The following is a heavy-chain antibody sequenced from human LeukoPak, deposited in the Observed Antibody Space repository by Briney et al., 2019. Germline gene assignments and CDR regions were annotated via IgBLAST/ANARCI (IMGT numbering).Heavy chain of an antibody. V-gene: IGHV3-23*01. CDR3: AKSLAVAGTGGFRY. D-gene: IGHD6-19*01. CDR1: GFTFSSFG. Sequence: GGSLRLSCAGSGFTFSSFGMSWVRQAPGKGLEWVSGISGNGRSTYYADSVKGRFTISRDNAKNSLYLQMNSLRAEDTALYYCAKSLAVAGTGGFRYWGQGTLVTVSS. CDR2: ISGNGRST. J-gene: IGHJ4*02.